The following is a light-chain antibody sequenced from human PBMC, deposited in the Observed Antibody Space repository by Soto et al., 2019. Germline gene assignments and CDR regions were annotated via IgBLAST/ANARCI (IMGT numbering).Light chain of an antibody. J-gene: IGLJ2*01. CDR3: SSYTSSSRVV. CDR1: SSDVGGYNY. CDR2: EVS. V-gene: IGLV2-14*01. Sequence: QSVLTQPASVSGSPGQSITISCTGTSSDVGGYNYVSWYHQHPGKAPKLMIYEVSNRPSGVSNRFSGSKSGNTASLTISGLQAEDEADYYCSSYTSSSRVVFGGGTKLPVL.